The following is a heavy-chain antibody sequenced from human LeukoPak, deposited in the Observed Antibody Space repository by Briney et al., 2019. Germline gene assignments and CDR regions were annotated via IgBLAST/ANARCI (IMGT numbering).Heavy chain of an antibody. J-gene: IGHJ6*03. CDR2: IIPIFGTA. V-gene: IGHV1-69*05. CDR3: AILYRGYYYYMDV. D-gene: IGHD2-2*02. Sequence: ASVKVSCKASGGTFSSYAISWVRQAPGQGLEWMGGIIPIFGTANYAQKFQGRVTITTDASTSTAYMELSSLRSEDTAVYYCAILYRGYYYYMDVWGKGTTVTVSS. CDR1: GGTFSSYA.